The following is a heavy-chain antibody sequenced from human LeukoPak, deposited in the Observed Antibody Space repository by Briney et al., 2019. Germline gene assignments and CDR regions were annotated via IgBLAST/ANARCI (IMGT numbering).Heavy chain of an antibody. CDR3: AKDFRIGYSAHFDY. D-gene: IGHD2-21*01. Sequence: GGSLRLSCAASGFTFSSYAMSWVRQAPGKGLEFVSGIYENGGTTYYADSVKGRFSISRDNSKNTLYLQMDSLRGEDTAVYYCAKDFRIGYSAHFDYWGQGALVTVSS. V-gene: IGHV3-23*01. CDR2: IYENGGTT. J-gene: IGHJ4*02. CDR1: GFTFSSYA.